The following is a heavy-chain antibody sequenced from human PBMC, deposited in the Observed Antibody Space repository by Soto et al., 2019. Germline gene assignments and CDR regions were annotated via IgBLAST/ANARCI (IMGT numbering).Heavy chain of an antibody. CDR3: ARDRWVPGAFDI. D-gene: IGHD1-26*01. CDR1: GFTFSSYS. CDR2: ISSSSSTI. V-gene: IGHV3-48*01. Sequence: EVQLVESGGGLVQPGGSLRLSCAASGFTFSSYSMNWVRQAPGKGLEGVSYISSSSSTIYYEDSVKGRFTISRDNAKNSLYLQMNSMRAEDTAVYYCARDRWVPGAFDIWGQGTMVTVSS. J-gene: IGHJ3*02.